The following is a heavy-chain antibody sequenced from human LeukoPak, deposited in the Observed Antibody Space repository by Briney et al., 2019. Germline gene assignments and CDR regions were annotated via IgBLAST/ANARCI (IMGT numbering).Heavy chain of an antibody. Sequence: GGSLRLPCAASGFTFSSYGMHWVRQAPGKGLEWVAVIWYDGSNKYYADSVKGRFTISRDNSKNTLYLQMNSLRAEDTAVYYCARVANRVAARGRQFDYWGQGTLVTVSS. CDR3: ARVANRVAARGRQFDY. V-gene: IGHV3-33*01. J-gene: IGHJ4*02. CDR1: GFTFSSYG. D-gene: IGHD6-6*01. CDR2: IWYDGSNK.